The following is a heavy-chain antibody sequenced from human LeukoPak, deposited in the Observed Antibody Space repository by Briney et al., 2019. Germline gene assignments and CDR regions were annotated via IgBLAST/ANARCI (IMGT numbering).Heavy chain of an antibody. CDR3: ARSARNTIVDYVWGSYRLASSPNWFDP. D-gene: IGHD3-16*02. CDR1: GYTFTSYY. Sequence: ASVKVSCKASGYTFTSYYMHWVRQAPGQGLEWMGIINPSGGSTSYAQKFQGRVTMTRDTSISTAYMELSRLRSDDTAVYYCARSARNTIVDYVWGSYRLASSPNWFDPWGQGTLVTVSS. J-gene: IGHJ5*02. CDR2: INPSGGST. V-gene: IGHV1-46*01.